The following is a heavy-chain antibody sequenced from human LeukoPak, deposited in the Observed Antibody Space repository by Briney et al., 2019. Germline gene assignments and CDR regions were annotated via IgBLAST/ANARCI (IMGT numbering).Heavy chain of an antibody. V-gene: IGHV4-59*08. D-gene: IGHD3-10*01. J-gene: IGHJ6*02. CDR3: ARIRDYYYGMDV. CDR2: IYYSGST. Sequence: SVTLSLTCTVSGGSISSYYWSWIRQPPGKGLEWIGYIYYSGSTNYNPSLKSRVTISVDTSKNQFSLKLSSVTAADTAVYYCARIRDYYYGMDVWGQGTTVTVSS. CDR1: GGSISSYY.